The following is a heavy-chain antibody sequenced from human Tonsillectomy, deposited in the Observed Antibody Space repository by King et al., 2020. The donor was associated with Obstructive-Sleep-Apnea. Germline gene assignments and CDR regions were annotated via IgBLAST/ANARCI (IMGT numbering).Heavy chain of an antibody. D-gene: IGHD5/OR15-5a*01. CDR2: ISYDGSNK. CDR1: GFTFSSYA. Sequence: QLVQSGGGVVQPGRSLRLSCAASGFTFSSYAMHWVRQAPGKGLEWVAVISYDGSNKYYADSVKGRFTISRDNSKNTLYLQMNSLRAEDTAVYYCASSRVPDYGGQGTLVTVPS. CDR3: ASSRVPDY. J-gene: IGHJ4*02. V-gene: IGHV3-30*04.